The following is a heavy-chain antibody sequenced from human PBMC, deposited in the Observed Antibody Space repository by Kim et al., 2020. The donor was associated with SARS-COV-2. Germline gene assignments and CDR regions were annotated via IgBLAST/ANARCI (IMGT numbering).Heavy chain of an antibody. CDR2: T. V-gene: IGHV4-31*02. D-gene: IGHD2-15*01. Sequence: TSDNPSLKSRVTISVDTSKNQFSLKLSSVTAADTVVYYCAGGNHGGYFDYWGQGTLVTVSS. CDR3: AGGNHGGYFDY. J-gene: IGHJ4*02.